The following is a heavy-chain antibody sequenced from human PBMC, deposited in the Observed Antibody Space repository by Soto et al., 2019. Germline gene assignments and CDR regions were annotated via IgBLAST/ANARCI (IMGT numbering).Heavy chain of an antibody. D-gene: IGHD2-15*01. CDR2: IDYSGDT. V-gene: IGHV4-31*01. Sequence: QVQLQESGPGRVRPAQPLSLTCDVSGYAISRGGYYWSWLRQVPGKGLEWIGSIDYSGDTFYNPSLGGLATISVTPSKNQFFLSLSIVTAADTAVFYCARDGGSLNWYFDLWGRGTLVTVSS. CDR3: ARDGGSLNWYFDL. J-gene: IGHJ2*01. CDR1: GYAISRGGYY.